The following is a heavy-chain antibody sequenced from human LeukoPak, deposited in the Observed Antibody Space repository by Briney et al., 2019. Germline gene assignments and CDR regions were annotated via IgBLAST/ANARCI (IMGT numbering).Heavy chain of an antibody. V-gene: IGHV3-48*03. J-gene: IGHJ4*02. D-gene: IGHD3-3*01. CDR3: ARSARLMKGVVEVTALDD. Sequence: GGSLRLSCAASGFTFRSYEMNWVRQAPGKGLEWIAYLSSSGSAFSYADSVKGRFTIARDNAENSVYLEMNSLRADDTAVYYCARSARLMKGVVEVTALDDWGQGTLVTVSS. CDR2: LSSSGSAF. CDR1: GFTFRSYE.